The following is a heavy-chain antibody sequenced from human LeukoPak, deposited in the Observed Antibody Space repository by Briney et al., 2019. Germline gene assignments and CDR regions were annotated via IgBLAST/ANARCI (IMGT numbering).Heavy chain of an antibody. CDR2: IGSDNKP. D-gene: IGHD1-26*01. Sequence: GGALRLSCEASGFTFSAYAMTWVRQAPGKGLEWVSSIGSDNKPHYSESVKGRFAISRDNSKSMLFLQLNSLRAEDTAVYYCARESWGGSHEGNAFDIWGQGRMVTVSS. CDR1: GFTFSAYA. J-gene: IGHJ3*02. CDR3: ARESWGGSHEGNAFDI. V-gene: IGHV3-23*01.